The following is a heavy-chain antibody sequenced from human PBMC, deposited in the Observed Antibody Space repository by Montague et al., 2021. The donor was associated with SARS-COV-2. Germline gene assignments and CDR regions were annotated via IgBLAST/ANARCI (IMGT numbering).Heavy chain of an antibody. CDR2: IYYSGST. V-gene: IGHV4-39*07. CDR1: GGSISSNSYY. Sequence: SETLSLTCTVSGGSISSNSYYWAWIRQPPGKGLEWIGSIYYSGSTYYNPSLKSRVTISVGTSKNQFSLKLSSVTAADTAVYYCARPPINDYGDYRTGYLYFQHWGQGTLVTVSS. D-gene: IGHD4-17*01. CDR3: ARPPINDYGDYRTGYLYFQH. J-gene: IGHJ1*01.